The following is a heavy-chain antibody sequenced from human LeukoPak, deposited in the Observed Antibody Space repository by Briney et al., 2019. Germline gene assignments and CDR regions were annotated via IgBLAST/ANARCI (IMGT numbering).Heavy chain of an antibody. Sequence: ASVKVSCKASGYTFTSYGISWVRQAPGQGLEWMGWINPNSGGTNYAQKFQGRVTMTRDTSISTAYMELSRLRSDDTAVYYCARTPKLRYYYDSSGYQTYYFDYWGQGTLVTVSS. J-gene: IGHJ4*02. CDR2: INPNSGGT. V-gene: IGHV1-2*02. CDR1: GYTFTSYG. D-gene: IGHD3-22*01. CDR3: ARTPKLRYYYDSSGYQTYYFDY.